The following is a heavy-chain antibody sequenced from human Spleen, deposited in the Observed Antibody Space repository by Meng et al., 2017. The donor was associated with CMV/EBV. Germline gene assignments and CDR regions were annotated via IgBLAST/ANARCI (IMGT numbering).Heavy chain of an antibody. CDR2: IYSGGST. CDR3: SRGVGNP. J-gene: IGHJ5*02. CDR1: GFTVSSNY. Sequence: GSLRLSFAAFGFTVSSNYMSWVRQAPGKGLEWVSVIYSGGSTYYADSVKGRFTISRDSSKNTLYLQMNSLRAEDTAVYYCSRGVGNPWGQGTLVTVSS. D-gene: IGHD1-26*01. V-gene: IGHV3-66*02.